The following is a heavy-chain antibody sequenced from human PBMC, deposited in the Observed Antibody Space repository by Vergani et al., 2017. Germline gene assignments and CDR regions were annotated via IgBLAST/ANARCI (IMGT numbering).Heavy chain of an antibody. CDR2: IYAGDSDV. Sequence: EVQLVQSGAEVKKPGESLKISCQGSGYSITNYWIAWVRQRPGKGLEWMGIIYAGDSDVRYSPSFQGQVTMSVDKSLSTAYLQWSSLKGSDTATYYCAKTHDFSSLYSSYNWFDPWGQGTQVTVSS. J-gene: IGHJ5*02. D-gene: IGHD3-3*01. CDR1: GYSITNYW. V-gene: IGHV5-51*03. CDR3: AKTHDFSSLYSSYNWFDP.